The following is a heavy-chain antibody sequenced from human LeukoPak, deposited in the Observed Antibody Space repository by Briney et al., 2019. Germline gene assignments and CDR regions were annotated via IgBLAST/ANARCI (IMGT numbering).Heavy chain of an antibody. V-gene: IGHV5-51*01. CDR1: GYSFTDYW. CDR3: AGHGGPNSFGY. CDR2: IYAGDSDT. Sequence: GESLNISWKGSGYSFTDYWIGWVRQLPGKGLGWMVIIYAGDSDTKYRPSFQGPVTISADKSISTACRQWSSLKASDTAMCYCAGHGGPNSFGYWGQGSLVTVSS. J-gene: IGHJ4*02. D-gene: IGHD4-23*01.